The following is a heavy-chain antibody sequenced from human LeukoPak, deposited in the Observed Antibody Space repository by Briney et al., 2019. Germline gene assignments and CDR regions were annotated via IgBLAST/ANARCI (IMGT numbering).Heavy chain of an antibody. CDR3: ARERGYDFWSGFYYFDY. CDR1: GFTFSSYW. J-gene: IGHJ4*02. D-gene: IGHD3-3*01. Sequence: GGSLRLSCAASGFTFSSYWMSWVRQAPGKGLEWVANIKQDGSEKYYVDSVKGRFTISRDNAKNSLYLQMNSLRAEDTAVYYCARERGYDFWSGFYYFDYWGQGTLVTVSS. V-gene: IGHV3-7*01. CDR2: IKQDGSEK.